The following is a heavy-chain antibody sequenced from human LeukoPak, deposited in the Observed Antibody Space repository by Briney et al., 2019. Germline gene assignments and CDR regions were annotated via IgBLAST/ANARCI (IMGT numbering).Heavy chain of an antibody. D-gene: IGHD3-10*01. Sequence: GGSLRLSCAASGFTLSSYCMHWVRQAPGKGLEWVAFIRDDGSNKYYADSVKGRFTISRDNSENTLWLQMTSLRAEDTAVYYCAKAPVRGVISHLDYWGQGTLVTVSS. V-gene: IGHV3-30*02. J-gene: IGHJ4*02. CDR3: AKAPVRGVISHLDY. CDR1: GFTLSSYC. CDR2: IRDDGSNK.